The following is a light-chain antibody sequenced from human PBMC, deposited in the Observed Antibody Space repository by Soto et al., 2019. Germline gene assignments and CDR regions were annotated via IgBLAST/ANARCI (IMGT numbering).Light chain of an antibody. CDR3: QQRSPWQPLT. J-gene: IGKJ4*01. V-gene: IGKV3-11*01. CDR1: QSVKTF. Sequence: EIVLTQSPATLSWSPGERVALTCRASQSVKTFLVWYQQRPGQAPRLLIHEASHRAAGIPARFSGSGFGTDLTLTISSLETEYFAVYYCQQRSPWQPLTFGGGTNVHIK. CDR2: EAS.